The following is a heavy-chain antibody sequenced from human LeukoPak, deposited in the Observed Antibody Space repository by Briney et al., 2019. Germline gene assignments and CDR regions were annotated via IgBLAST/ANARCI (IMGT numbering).Heavy chain of an antibody. D-gene: IGHD5-12*01. CDR1: GFTFSTRW. Sequence: GGSLRLSCAASGFTFSTRWMTWGRQAPGKGLEWVANIKKDGSETYYVDSVKGRFTISRDNAKNSLYLQMNSLRAEDTAVYYCARDGGYALPDYWGQGTLVTVS. CDR2: IKKDGSET. J-gene: IGHJ4*02. CDR3: ARDGGYALPDY. V-gene: IGHV3-7*01.